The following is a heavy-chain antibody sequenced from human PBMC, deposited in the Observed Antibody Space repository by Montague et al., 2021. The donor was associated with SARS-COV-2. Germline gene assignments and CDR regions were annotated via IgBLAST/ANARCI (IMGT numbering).Heavy chain of an antibody. V-gene: IGHV4-59*08. CDR1: GGTVRDYY. Sequence: SETLSLTCTVSGGTVRDYYWNWIRQTPGKGLEWIGYIFYSGYTKYNPSLESRVTLSVDTPGNQFFLSLRSVTASDTATYFCARHSVSEDGTFFRSYFDPWGQGAQVIVSS. J-gene: IGHJ5*02. D-gene: IGHD1-1*01. CDR2: IFYSGYT. CDR3: ARHSVSEDGTFFRSYFDP.